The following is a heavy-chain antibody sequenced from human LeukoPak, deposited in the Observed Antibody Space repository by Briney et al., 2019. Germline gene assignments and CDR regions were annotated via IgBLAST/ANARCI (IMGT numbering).Heavy chain of an antibody. Sequence: PSETLSLTCTVSGGSISSYYWSWIRQPAGKGLEWIGRIYTSGSTNYNPSLKSRVTMSVDTSKNQFSLKLSSVTAEDTAVYYCARDPSSWYYYYMDVWGKGTTVTVSS. CDR3: ARDPSSWYYYYMDV. D-gene: IGHD6-13*01. CDR1: GGSISSYY. J-gene: IGHJ6*03. V-gene: IGHV4-4*07. CDR2: IYTSGST.